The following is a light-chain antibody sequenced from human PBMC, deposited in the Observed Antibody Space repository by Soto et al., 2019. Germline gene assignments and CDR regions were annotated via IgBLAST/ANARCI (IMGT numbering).Light chain of an antibody. J-gene: IGLJ2*01. CDR2: EVT. V-gene: IGLV2-14*01. CDR1: SSDIGAYNY. CDR3: SSYTSTSSYVL. Sequence: QSALTQPASVSGSPGQSIIISCTGTSSDIGAYNYVSWYQQHPGKAPKLIIYEVTNRPSGVSDRFSGSKSGNTASLTISGLQAEDEAEYHCSSYTSTSSYVLFGGGTKLTVL.